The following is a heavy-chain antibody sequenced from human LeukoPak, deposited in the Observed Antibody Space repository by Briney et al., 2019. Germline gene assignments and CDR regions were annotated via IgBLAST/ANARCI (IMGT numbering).Heavy chain of an antibody. CDR2: IIGSGDLI. D-gene: IGHD1-26*01. J-gene: IGHJ4*02. CDR1: GFTFSGYS. CDR3: ARVRGATLSYHYFDY. V-gene: IGHV3-48*02. Sequence: PGRSLRLSCAASGFTFSGYSMNWVRQAPGKGLEWVSFIIGSGDLIYYADSVKGRFTISRDNAKNSLYLQMNSLRDEDTAVYYCARVRGATLSYHYFDYWGQGALVTVSS.